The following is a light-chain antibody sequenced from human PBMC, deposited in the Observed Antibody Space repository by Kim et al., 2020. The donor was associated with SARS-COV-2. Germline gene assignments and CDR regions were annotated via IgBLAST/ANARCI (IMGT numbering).Light chain of an antibody. CDR3: CSYTSSGTVV. Sequence: QSALTQPASVSGSPGQSITISCTGTSSDVGGYNFVSWYQQHPGKAPKLMIYDVSNRPSGVSNRFSGSKSDNTASLTISGLQAEDKADYYCCSYTSSGTVVFGGGTQLTVL. CDR2: DVS. V-gene: IGLV2-14*03. J-gene: IGLJ3*02. CDR1: SSDVGGYNF.